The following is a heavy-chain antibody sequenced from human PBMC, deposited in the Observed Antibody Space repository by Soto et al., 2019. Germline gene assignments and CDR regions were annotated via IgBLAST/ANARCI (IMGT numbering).Heavy chain of an antibody. CDR1: GFTFSSYA. Sequence: PGGSLRLSCAASGFTFSSYAMSWVRQAPGKGLEWVSSISSSSSYIYYADSVKGRFTISRDNAKNSLYLQMNSLRAEDTAVYYCASIDFWSGYYRDFDYWGQGTLVTVAS. V-gene: IGHV3-21*01. J-gene: IGHJ4*02. D-gene: IGHD3-3*01. CDR2: ISSSSSYI. CDR3: ASIDFWSGYYRDFDY.